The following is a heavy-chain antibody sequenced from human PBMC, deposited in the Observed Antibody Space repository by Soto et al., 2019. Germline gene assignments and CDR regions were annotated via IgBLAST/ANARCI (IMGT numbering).Heavy chain of an antibody. Sequence: WVRQAPDKGLEWVSTISDSGVNTHYADSVKGRFTISRDNSRNTLYLQMNSLRGEDTAVYYFFSRVSAHIRYWPQVT. V-gene: IGHV3-23*01. D-gene: IGHD2-8*01. CDR2: ISDSGVNT. J-gene: IGHJ4*02. CDR3: FSRVSAHIRY.